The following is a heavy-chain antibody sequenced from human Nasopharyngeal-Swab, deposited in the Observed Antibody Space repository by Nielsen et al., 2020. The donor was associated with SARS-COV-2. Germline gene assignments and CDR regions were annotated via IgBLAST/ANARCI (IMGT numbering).Heavy chain of an antibody. V-gene: IGHV1-2*02. CDR3: ARAGLVVVPAAMGY. CDR1: GYTFTGYY. D-gene: IGHD2-2*01. J-gene: IGHJ4*02. Sequence: ASVKVSCKASGYTFTGYYMHWVRQAPGQGLEWMGWINPNSGGTNYAQKFQGRVTMTRDTSISTAYMELSRLRSDDTAVYYCARAGLVVVPAAMGYWSQGTLVTVSS. CDR2: INPNSGGT.